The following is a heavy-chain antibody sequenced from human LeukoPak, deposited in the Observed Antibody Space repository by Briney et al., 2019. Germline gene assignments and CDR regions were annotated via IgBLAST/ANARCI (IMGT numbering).Heavy chain of an antibody. Sequence: SETLSLTCTVSGHSIRRGYYWGWIRQPPGKGLEWIGTTYHSGNTNYNPSLKSRVTISVDTSKNQFSLKLSSVTAADTAVYYCARDHSSGWYYSSRWFDPWGQGTLVTVSS. V-gene: IGHV4-38-2*02. CDR1: GHSIRRGYY. CDR3: ARDHSSGWYYSSRWFDP. J-gene: IGHJ5*02. CDR2: TYHSGNT. D-gene: IGHD6-19*01.